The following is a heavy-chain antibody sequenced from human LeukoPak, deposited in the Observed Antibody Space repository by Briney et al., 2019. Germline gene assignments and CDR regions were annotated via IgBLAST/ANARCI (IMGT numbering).Heavy chain of an antibody. Sequence: SETLSLTCAVYGGSFSGYYWSWIRQPPGKGLEWIGEINHSRSTNYNPSLKSRVTISVDTSKNQFSLKLSSVTAADTAVYYCARGAYSSWYNPARGFDYWGQGTLVTVSS. J-gene: IGHJ4*02. D-gene: IGHD6-13*01. CDR1: GGSFSGYY. CDR3: ARGAYSSWYNPARGFDY. CDR2: INHSRST. V-gene: IGHV4-34*01.